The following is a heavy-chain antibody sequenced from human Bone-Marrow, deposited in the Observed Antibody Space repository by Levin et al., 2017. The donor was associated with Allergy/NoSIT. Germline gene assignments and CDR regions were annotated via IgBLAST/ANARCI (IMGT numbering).Heavy chain of an antibody. Sequence: HPGGSLRLSCEASGFSFNKYRLHWVRQAPGKGLEWVALTSSGGTETFYAASVQGRFTVSRDNSKNTMSLQMNSLTTEDTGVYYCARDITALTNSYDDAKDVWGQGTTVYVSS. CDR2: TSSGGTET. J-gene: IGHJ6*02. D-gene: IGHD1-20*01. CDR3: ARDITALTNSYDDAKDV. CDR1: GFSFNKYR. V-gene: IGHV3-30-3*01.